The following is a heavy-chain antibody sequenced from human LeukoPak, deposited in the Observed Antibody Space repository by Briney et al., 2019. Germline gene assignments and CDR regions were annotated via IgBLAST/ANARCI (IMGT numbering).Heavy chain of an antibody. Sequence: ASVKVSCKASGYTFTSYGISWVRQAPGQGLEWMEWISAYNGNTNYAQKLQGRVTMTTDTSTSTAYMELRSLRSDDTAVYYCAITAMVRRYFDYWGQGTLVTVSS. V-gene: IGHV1-18*01. J-gene: IGHJ4*02. CDR3: AITAMVRRYFDY. D-gene: IGHD5-18*01. CDR1: GYTFTSYG. CDR2: ISAYNGNT.